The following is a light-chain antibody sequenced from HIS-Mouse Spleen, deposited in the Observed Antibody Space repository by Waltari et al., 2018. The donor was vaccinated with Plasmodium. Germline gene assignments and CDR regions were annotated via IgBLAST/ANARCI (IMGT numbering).Light chain of an antibody. CDR2: AAS. J-gene: IGKJ4*01. V-gene: IGKV1-39*01. Sequence: DIQMTQSPSSLSASVGDRVTITCRASQSISSYLNWYQQKPGKAPKLLIYAASSLQSGGPSRFSGSGSGTDFTLTISRLQPEDCATYYCQQSYSTPPTFGGGTKVEIK. CDR3: QQSYSTPPT. CDR1: QSISSY.